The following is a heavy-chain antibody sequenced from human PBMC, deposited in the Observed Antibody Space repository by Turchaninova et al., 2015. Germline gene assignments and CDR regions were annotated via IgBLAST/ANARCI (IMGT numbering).Heavy chain of an antibody. D-gene: IGHD3-22*01. CDR1: GGSFSGYY. V-gene: IGHV4-34*01. CDR2: INHYGGT. Sequence: QVQLQQWGAGLLKPSQTLSLTCAVSGGSFSGYYWTWIRQPPGKGLEYIGEINHYGGTNYNPSLKGRVTLSVDTSKNQFSLKLTSVTAADTAVYYCARGPSPYVTMEVVEYYDYWGQGTPVTVSS. CDR3: ARGPSPYVTMEVVEYYDY. J-gene: IGHJ4*02.